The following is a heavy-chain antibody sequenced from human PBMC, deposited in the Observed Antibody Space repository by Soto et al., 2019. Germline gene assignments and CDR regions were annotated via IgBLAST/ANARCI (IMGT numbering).Heavy chain of an antibody. D-gene: IGHD5-12*01. J-gene: IGHJ6*03. Sequence: QVQLVQSGAEVKKPGASVTVSCKASGYRFSGYYLHWVRQAPGQGPGWMGWMNPNSGDTKYAQKFKGRVTMTRDTSVRTAFMELNWLKSDDTAVYYCARESGGATATLDYYYFYMDVWGIGTTVTVSS. CDR3: ARESGGATATLDYYYFYMDV. CDR2: MNPNSGDT. CDR1: GYRFSGYY. V-gene: IGHV1-2*02.